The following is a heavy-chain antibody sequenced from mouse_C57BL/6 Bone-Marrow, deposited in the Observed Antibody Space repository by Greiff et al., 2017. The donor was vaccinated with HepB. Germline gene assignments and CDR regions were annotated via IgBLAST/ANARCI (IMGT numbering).Heavy chain of an antibody. CDR3: ARRWLRRALYYFDY. D-gene: IGHD2-2*01. CDR2: IDPNSGGT. Sequence: QVQLQQSGAELVKPGASVKLSCKASGYTFTSYWMHWVKQRPGRGLEWIGRIDPNSGGTKYNEKFKSKATLTVDKPSSTAYMQLSSLTSEDSAVYYCARRWLRRALYYFDYWGQGTTLTVSS. V-gene: IGHV1-72*01. J-gene: IGHJ2*01. CDR1: GYTFTSYW.